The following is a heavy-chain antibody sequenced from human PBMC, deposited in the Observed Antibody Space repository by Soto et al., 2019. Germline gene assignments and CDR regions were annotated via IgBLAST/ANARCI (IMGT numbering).Heavy chain of an antibody. Sequence: EVLLVESGGGLVKPGGSLRLSCAASGFAFKYARMTWVRQAPGKGLEWVGHIRSNIDGATTAYAAPVKGRFTISRDESKNTVDLQMNSLITAHTAVYYCTTDWGSGTHYARAFDVWGQGTMVTVSS. CDR2: IRSNIDGATT. CDR1: GFAFKYAR. V-gene: IGHV3-15*01. CDR3: TTDWGSGTHYARAFDV. J-gene: IGHJ3*01. D-gene: IGHD3-16*01.